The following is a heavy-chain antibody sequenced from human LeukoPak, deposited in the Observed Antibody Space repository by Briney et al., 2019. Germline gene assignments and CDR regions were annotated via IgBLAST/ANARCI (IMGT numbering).Heavy chain of an antibody. CDR2: ISSSGSTI. J-gene: IGHJ5*02. CDR1: GFTFREYY. CDR3: ATNRDSSSWYH. D-gene: IGHD6-13*01. V-gene: IGHV3-11*01. Sequence: GGSQRLSCADSGFTFREYYMSWIREALGKGLEGVSYISSSGSTIYYADSVKGRFPISRANAKNSLYLQMNSLRAEDTAVYYCATNRDSSSWYHWGQGTLVTVSS.